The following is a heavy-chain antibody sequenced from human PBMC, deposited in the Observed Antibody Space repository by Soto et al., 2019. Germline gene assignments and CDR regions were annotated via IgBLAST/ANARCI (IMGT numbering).Heavy chain of an antibody. D-gene: IGHD3-22*01. Sequence: VHLVESGGALVQPGGSLRLSCAVSGFSFSDYYMNWIRQAPGKGLEWLSYISSTATYTNYADSVRGRFTISRDSAKNSLYLDMNGLRAEDTAVYYCARARLVVEGRFDYWGQGTLVTVSS. CDR1: GFSFSDYY. V-gene: IGHV3-11*06. CDR3: ARARLVVEGRFDY. J-gene: IGHJ4*02. CDR2: ISSTATYT.